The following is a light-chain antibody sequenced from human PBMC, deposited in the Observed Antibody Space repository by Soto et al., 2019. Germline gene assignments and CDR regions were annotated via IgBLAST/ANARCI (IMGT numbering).Light chain of an antibody. V-gene: IGKV3-20*01. J-gene: IGKJ1*01. CDR2: GAY. Sequence: EIVLTQSPGTLSVSPGERATLSCRASQSVSSNLAWYQQNPGQAPRLLMYGAYNRATSIPDRFSGSGSGTDLPLTISRLEPEDFAVYYCQQYGSSGKFGQGTKVDI. CDR3: QQYGSSGK. CDR1: QSVSSN.